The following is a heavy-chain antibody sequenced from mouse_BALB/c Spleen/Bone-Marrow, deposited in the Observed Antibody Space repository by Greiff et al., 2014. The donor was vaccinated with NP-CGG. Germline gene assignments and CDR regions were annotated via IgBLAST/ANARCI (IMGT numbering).Heavy chain of an antibody. J-gene: IGHJ4*01. CDR3: ARGKTYAMDY. D-gene: IGHD2-1*01. CDR1: GFTFTSYV. CDR2: INPYNDGT. Sequence: EVKLMESGPELVKPGASVKMSCKASGFTFTSYVMHWVKQKPGQGLEWIGYINPYNDGTKYNEKFKGKATLTSDKSSSTAYMELSSLTSEDSAVYYCARGKTYAMDYWGQGTSVTVSS. V-gene: IGHV1-14*01.